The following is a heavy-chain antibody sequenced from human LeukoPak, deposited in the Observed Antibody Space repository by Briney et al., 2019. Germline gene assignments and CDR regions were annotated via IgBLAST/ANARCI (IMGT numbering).Heavy chain of an antibody. D-gene: IGHD3-22*01. CDR2: IIPNLGTT. J-gene: IGHJ4*02. Sequence: SVKVSCKASGGTSNSHVISWVRQAPGQGLEWMGRIIPNLGTTNRAQNFQDRVTLTADKSTNTAYMELTSLTSDDTAVYYCATTNDGGGYQWGDFFDFWGQGTLVTVSS. CDR1: GGTSNSHV. V-gene: IGHV1-69*04. CDR3: ATTNDGGGYQWGDFFDF.